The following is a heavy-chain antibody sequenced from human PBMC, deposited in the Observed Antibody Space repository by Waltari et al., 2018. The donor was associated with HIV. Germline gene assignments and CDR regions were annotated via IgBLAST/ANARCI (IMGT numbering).Heavy chain of an antibody. CDR3: ARDGKSGSVDGFDI. CDR1: RFTLRSYT. Sequence: QVQLVESGGGVVQPGRSLRLSCAASRFTLRSYTMHLVRQAPGKGLEWGALITGEGKENNADSVKGRFTVYRDDSRNILHLQMNSLRPEDTAVYYCARDGKSGSVDGFDIWGQGAMVTVSS. V-gene: IGHV3-30*04. J-gene: IGHJ3*02. D-gene: IGHD1-1*01. CDR2: ITGEGKE.